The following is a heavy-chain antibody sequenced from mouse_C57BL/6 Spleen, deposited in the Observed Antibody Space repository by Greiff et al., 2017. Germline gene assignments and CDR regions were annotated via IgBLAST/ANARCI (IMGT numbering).Heavy chain of an antibody. CDR1: GYTFTSYW. CDR3: ARYDYNAVYYFDY. Sequence: QVQLQQPGAELVMPGASVKLSCKASGYTFTSYWMHWVKQRPGQGLEWIGMIHPNSGSTNYNEKFKSKATLTVDKSSSTAYMQLSSLTSEDSAVYYCARYDYNAVYYFDYWGQGTTRTVSS. V-gene: IGHV1-64*01. J-gene: IGHJ2*01. CDR2: IHPNSGST. D-gene: IGHD2-4*01.